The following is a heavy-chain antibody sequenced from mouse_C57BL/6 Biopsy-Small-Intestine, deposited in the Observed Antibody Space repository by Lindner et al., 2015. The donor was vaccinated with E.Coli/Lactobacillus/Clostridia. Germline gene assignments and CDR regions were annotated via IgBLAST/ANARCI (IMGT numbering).Heavy chain of an antibody. Sequence: VQLQESGAELMKYGASVKLSCKTTGYTFTGYWIEWVKQRPGHGLEWIGEILPGTGSSNYNEKFKDKATLTVNKSSSTANMDLRSLTSEDSAVYYCASYGYDFDYWGQGTTLTVSS. D-gene: IGHD2-2*01. J-gene: IGHJ2*01. V-gene: IGHV1-9*01. CDR1: GYTFTGYW. CDR3: ASYGYDFDY. CDR2: ILPGTGSS.